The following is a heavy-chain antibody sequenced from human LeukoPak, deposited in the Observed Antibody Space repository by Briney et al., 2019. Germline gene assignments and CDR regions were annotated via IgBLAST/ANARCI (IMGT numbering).Heavy chain of an antibody. CDR2: IKQDGSEK. CDR3: AREHSFDY. Sequence: QPGGSLRLSGAASGFTFGSYWMSWVRQAPGKGLEWVANIKQDGSEKYYVDSVKGRFTISRDNAKNSLYLQMNSLRAEDTAVYYCAREHSFDYWGQGTLVTVSS. J-gene: IGHJ4*02. V-gene: IGHV3-7*01. CDR1: GFTFGSYW.